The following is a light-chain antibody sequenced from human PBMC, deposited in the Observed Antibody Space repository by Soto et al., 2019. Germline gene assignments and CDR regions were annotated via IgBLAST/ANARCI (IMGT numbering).Light chain of an antibody. J-gene: IGLJ1*01. Sequence: QSVLTQPPSASGSPGQSVTVSCTGTSNDVGGYDYVSWYQQHPGKAPKLMIYDVSKRPSGVPDRFSGSKSGNTASLTISGLQAEDEADYYCCSYAGSYTFVFGTGTKLTVL. CDR2: DVS. V-gene: IGLV2-11*01. CDR1: SNDVGGYDY. CDR3: CSYAGSYTFV.